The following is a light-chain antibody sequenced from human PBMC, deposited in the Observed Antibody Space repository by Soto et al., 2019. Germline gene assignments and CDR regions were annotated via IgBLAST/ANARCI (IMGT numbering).Light chain of an antibody. CDR3: QQYKNSPRT. CDR1: QSVSSN. V-gene: IGKV3-15*01. CDR2: GAS. Sequence: EIVMTQSPATLSVSPGERATLSCRASQSVSSNLAWHQQKPGQAPRLLIYGASTRATGIPARFSGSGSGTEFTLTISSLQSEDFAVYYCQQYKNSPRTFGQGTKVEI. J-gene: IGKJ1*01.